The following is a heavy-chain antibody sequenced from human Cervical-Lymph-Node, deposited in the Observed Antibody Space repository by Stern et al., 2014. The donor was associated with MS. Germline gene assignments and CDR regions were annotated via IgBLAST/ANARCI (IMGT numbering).Heavy chain of an antibody. J-gene: IGHJ4*02. CDR3: ARAPLHYDILTDYSTHGDYFDS. Sequence: QGQLQESGPGLVKPSQTLSLTCTVSGGSISNGNYFWSWIRQHPGKHLEWIGYIYYSGRSHYSSSLKSRVTISVDTSKNQFSLKLSSVTAADTAVYYCARAPLHYDILTDYSTHGDYFDSWGQGTLVTVSS. CDR1: GGSISNGNYF. CDR2: IYYSGRS. D-gene: IGHD3-9*01. V-gene: IGHV4-31*03.